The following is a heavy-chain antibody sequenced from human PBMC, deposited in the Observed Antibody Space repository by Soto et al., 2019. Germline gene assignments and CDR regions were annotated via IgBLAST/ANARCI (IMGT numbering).Heavy chain of an antibody. CDR2: IVVMSNAA. D-gene: IGHD1-26*01. V-gene: IGHV1-69*06. CDR3: ARAIKRWEVNYYFDY. Sequence: QVVLLQSGAEVKEPGSSVRLSCQVSGSTFNNFAFSWVRQAPGQGPEWLGGIVVMSNAADYSQRFQDRVTITAETSTSTLYMELGSLTFDDTAVYYCARAIKRWEVNYYFDYWGQGTLVTVSS. J-gene: IGHJ4*02. CDR1: GSTFNNFA.